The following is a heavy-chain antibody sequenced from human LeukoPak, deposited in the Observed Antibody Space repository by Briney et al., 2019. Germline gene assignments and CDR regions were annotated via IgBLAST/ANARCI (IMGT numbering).Heavy chain of an antibody. CDR1: GFTFSSYE. Sequence: PGGSLRLSCAASGFTFSSYEMNWVRQAPGKGLEWVSHIGSSATRIYYADSVKGRFTLSRDNAKNSLYLQMNSLRAEDTAVYYCARVSRRDGYNWDTFDIWGQGTLVTVSS. V-gene: IGHV3-48*03. CDR2: IGSSATRI. D-gene: IGHD5-24*01. CDR3: ARVSRRDGYNWDTFDI. J-gene: IGHJ3*02.